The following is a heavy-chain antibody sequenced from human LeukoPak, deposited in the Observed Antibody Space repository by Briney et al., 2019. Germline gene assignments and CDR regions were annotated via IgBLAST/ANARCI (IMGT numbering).Heavy chain of an antibody. J-gene: IGHJ5*02. V-gene: IGHV3-33*06. CDR3: AKDAQRGFDYSNSLEH. D-gene: IGHD4-11*01. Sequence: PGGSLRLSCATSGFTFSHYGMHWVRQAPGKGLECVAVIWNDGSNKYYGDSVKGRFTISRDNSKNTLYLQMNSLTVEDTAVYYCAKDAQRGFDYSNSLEHWGQGTLVTVSS. CDR1: GFTFSHYG. CDR2: IWNDGSNK.